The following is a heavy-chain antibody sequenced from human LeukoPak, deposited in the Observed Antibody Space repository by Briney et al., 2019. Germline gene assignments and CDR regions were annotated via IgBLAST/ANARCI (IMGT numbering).Heavy chain of an antibody. CDR1: GFTFDDYT. J-gene: IGHJ4*02. V-gene: IGHV3-43*01. CDR3: AKGDGDGYNWSPLDY. D-gene: IGHD5-24*01. CDR2: ISWDGGST. Sequence: GGSLRLSCAASGFTFDDYTMHWVRQAPGKGLEWVSLISWDGGSTYYADSVKGRSTISRDNSKNSLYLQMNSLRTEDTALYYCAKGDGDGYNWSPLDYWGQGTLVTVSS.